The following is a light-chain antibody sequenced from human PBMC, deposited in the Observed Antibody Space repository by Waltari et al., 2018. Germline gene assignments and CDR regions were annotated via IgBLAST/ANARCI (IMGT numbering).Light chain of an antibody. CDR1: EGISSY. Sequence: IQLIQSPSFLPASVCYRVSLTCLASEGISSYLSWYQQRPEKAPTLLIYAASTLQSGVPSRFSGGKSGTEFTLTISNLQPEDFATYFCQQVNSYPRTFGQGTKVEI. CDR2: AAS. V-gene: IGKV1-9*01. CDR3: QQVNSYPRT. J-gene: IGKJ1*01.